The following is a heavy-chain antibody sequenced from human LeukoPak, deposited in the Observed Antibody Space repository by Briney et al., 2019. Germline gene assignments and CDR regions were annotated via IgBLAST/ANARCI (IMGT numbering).Heavy chain of an antibody. CDR2: IYYSGST. Sequence: SETLSLTCTVSGGSISSYYWSWIRQPPGKGLEWIGYIYYSGSTNYNPSLKGRVTISVDTSKNQFSLKLSSVTAADTAVYYCARVNVAAAWNYYYYYMDVWGKGTTVTVSS. CDR1: GGSISSYY. CDR3: ARVNVAAAWNYYYYYMDV. J-gene: IGHJ6*03. V-gene: IGHV4-59*01. D-gene: IGHD6-13*01.